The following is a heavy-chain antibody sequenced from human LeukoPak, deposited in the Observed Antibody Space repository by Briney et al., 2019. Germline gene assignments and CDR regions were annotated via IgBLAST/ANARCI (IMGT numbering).Heavy chain of an antibody. V-gene: IGHV3-30*02. CDR1: GFTFSSYG. CDR3: ARVAGSGWSENDY. Sequence: GGSLRLSCAASGFTFSSYGMHWVRQAPGKGLEWVAFIRYDGSNKYYADSVKGRFTISRDNSKNTLYLQMNSLRAEDTAVYYCARVAGSGWSENDYWGQGTLVTVSS. CDR2: IRYDGSNK. D-gene: IGHD6-19*01. J-gene: IGHJ4*02.